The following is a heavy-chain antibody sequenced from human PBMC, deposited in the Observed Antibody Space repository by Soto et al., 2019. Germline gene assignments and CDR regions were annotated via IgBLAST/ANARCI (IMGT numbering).Heavy chain of an antibody. Sequence: GGSLRLSCAASGFTFSSYGMHWVRRAPGKGLEWVSYISSSGSTIYYADSVMGRFTISRDNAKNSLYLQMNSLRAEDTAVYYCARAVAGEFDYWGQGTVVTVSS. J-gene: IGHJ4*02. CDR3: ARAVAGEFDY. D-gene: IGHD6-19*01. V-gene: IGHV3-48*04. CDR1: GFTFSSYG. CDR2: ISSSGSTI.